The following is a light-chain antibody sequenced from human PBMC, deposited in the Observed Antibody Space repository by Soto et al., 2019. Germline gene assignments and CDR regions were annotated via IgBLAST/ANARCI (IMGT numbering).Light chain of an antibody. V-gene: IGKV2-24*01. CDR3: XXATQFPPFT. CDR2: KIS. CDR1: QSXVHSXGXXY. Sequence: DIVLTQTPLSSPVALGQPASISCRSSQSXVHSXGXXYLSWLHQRPGQPPRLLIYKISNRFSGVPDRFSGSGAGTDFTLKISRVEAEDVGFYYXXXATQFPPFTFGQGTKLEI. J-gene: IGKJ2*01.